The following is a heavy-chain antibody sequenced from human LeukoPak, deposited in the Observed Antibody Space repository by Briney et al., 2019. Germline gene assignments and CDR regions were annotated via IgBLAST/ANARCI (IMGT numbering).Heavy chain of an antibody. CDR2: IYYSGST. D-gene: IGHD3-3*01. J-gene: IGHJ4*02. Sequence: SETLSLTCTVSGGSISSYYWSWIRQPPGKGLEWIGYIYYSGSTNYNPSLKSRVTIPVDTSKNQFSLKLSSVTAADTAVYYCASAPYYDFWSGYPYWGQGTLVTVSS. CDR1: GGSISSYY. CDR3: ASAPYYDFWSGYPY. V-gene: IGHV4-59*01.